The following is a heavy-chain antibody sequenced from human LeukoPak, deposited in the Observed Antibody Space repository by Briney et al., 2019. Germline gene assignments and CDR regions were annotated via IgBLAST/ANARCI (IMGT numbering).Heavy chain of an antibody. Sequence: GASVKVSCKASGYTFNGYYIHWVRQAPGQGLEWMGWINPNSGGTNYAQKFQGRVTMTRDTSISTAYMELSRLRSDDTAVYYCAKAPFPYYDSSGYCLGYWGQGTLVTVSS. CDR2: INPNSGGT. V-gene: IGHV1-2*02. J-gene: IGHJ4*02. CDR1: GYTFNGYY. D-gene: IGHD3-22*01. CDR3: AKAPFPYYDSSGYCLGY.